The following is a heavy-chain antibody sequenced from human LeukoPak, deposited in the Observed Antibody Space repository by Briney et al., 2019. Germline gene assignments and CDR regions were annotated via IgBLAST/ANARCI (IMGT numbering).Heavy chain of an antibody. Sequence: GGSLRLSRAASGFTVSSNYMSWVRQAPGKGLEWVSVIYSGGSTYYADSVKGRFTISRDNSKNTLYLQMNSLRAEDTAVYYCARVRYYGSDYYFDYWGQGTLVTVSS. CDR1: GFTVSSNY. V-gene: IGHV3-53*01. CDR3: ARVRYYGSDYYFDY. J-gene: IGHJ4*02. D-gene: IGHD3-10*01. CDR2: IYSGGST.